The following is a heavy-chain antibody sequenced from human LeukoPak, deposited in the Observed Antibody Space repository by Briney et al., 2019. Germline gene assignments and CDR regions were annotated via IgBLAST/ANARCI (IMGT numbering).Heavy chain of an antibody. V-gene: IGHV4-61*09. CDR1: GGSISSGSYY. J-gene: IGHJ4*02. D-gene: IGHD6-6*01. CDR3: AREQLGPFDY. CDR2: IYTSGST. Sequence: SQTLSLTCTVSGGSISSGSYYWSWIRQPAGKGLEWIGHIYTSGSTNYNPSLKSRVTISVDTSKNQFSLKLSSVTAADTAVYYCAREQLGPFDYWGQGTLVTVSS.